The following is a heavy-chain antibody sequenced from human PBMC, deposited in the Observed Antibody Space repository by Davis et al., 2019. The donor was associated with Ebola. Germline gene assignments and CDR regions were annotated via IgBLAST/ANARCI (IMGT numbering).Heavy chain of an antibody. J-gene: IGHJ4*02. D-gene: IGHD4-23*01. CDR2: ISGSGGST. V-gene: IGHV3-23*01. CDR3: ANLDYGDNSGFDY. Sequence: GGSLRLSCAASGFTFSSYAMSWVRQAPGKGQEWVSAISGSGGSTYYADSVKGRFTISRDNSKNTLYLQMNSLRAEDTAVYYCANLDYGDNSGFDYWGQGTLVTVSS. CDR1: GFTFSSYA.